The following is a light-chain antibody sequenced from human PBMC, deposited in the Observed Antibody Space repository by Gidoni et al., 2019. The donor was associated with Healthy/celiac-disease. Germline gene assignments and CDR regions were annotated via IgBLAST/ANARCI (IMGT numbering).Light chain of an antibody. Sequence: EIVLTQSPATLSLSPGERATLSCRASQSVSSYLAWYQQKPGQAPRLLIYGASSTATGIPDRFSGSGSGTDFTLTISRLEPEDFAVYYCQQYGSSPFTFGPGTKVDIK. J-gene: IGKJ3*01. CDR1: QSVSSY. V-gene: IGKV3-20*01. CDR2: GAS. CDR3: QQYGSSPFT.